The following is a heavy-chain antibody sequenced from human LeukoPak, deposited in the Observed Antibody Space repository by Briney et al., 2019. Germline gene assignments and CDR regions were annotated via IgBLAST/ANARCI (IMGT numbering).Heavy chain of an antibody. D-gene: IGHD6-6*01. V-gene: IGHV4-59*01. CDR3: ARVDPDSSSTLEVFGY. J-gene: IGHJ4*02. CDR2: IYYSGST. Sequence: SETLSLTCTVSGGSISSYYWSWIRQPPGKGLEWIGYIYYSGSTNYNPSLKSRVTISVDTSKNQFSLKLSSVTAADTAVYYCARVDPDSSSTLEVFGYWGQGTLVTVSS. CDR1: GGSISSYY.